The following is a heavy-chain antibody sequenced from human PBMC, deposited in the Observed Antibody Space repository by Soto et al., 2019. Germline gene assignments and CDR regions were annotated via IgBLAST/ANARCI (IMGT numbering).Heavy chain of an antibody. J-gene: IGHJ4*02. CDR2: VSGSGGRT. Sequence: EAHLLESGGGLVQPGGSLRLSCAASGFTFSSFAMTWVRQAPGKGLEWVSSVSGSGGRTSYADSVKGRVTIARDNSNNTLYLQINSLRAEDTAVYYCTIVANDHWGQGTLVIVSS. D-gene: IGHD5-12*01. CDR3: TIVANDH. CDR1: GFTFSSFA. V-gene: IGHV3-23*01.